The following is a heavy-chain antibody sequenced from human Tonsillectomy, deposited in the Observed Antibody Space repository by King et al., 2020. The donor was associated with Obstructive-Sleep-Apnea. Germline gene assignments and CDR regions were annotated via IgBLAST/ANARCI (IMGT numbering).Heavy chain of an antibody. CDR2: LSIAGNNE. V-gene: IGHV3-30*04. CDR3: VRHRGLWLDFDF. CDR1: GFALSSYD. Sequence: VQLVESGGGAVQPGRSLTLSCAASGFALSSYDMHWVRQAPGKGLEWVAFLSIAGNNEHYADSVKGRCSISRDNFKNTLYLHMSSLGPEDTAVYYCVRHRGLWLDFDFWGQGTLVTVSS. D-gene: IGHD3-10*01. J-gene: IGHJ4*02.